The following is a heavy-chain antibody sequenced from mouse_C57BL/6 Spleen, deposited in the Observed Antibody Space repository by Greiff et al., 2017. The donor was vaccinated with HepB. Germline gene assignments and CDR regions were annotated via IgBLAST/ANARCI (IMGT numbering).Heavy chain of an antibody. D-gene: IGHD1-1*01. V-gene: IGHV1-81*01. CDR1: GYTFTSYG. CDR2: IYPRSGNT. Sequence: VQLQQSGAELARPGASVKLSCKASGYTFTSYGISWVKQRTGQGLEWIGEIYPRSGNTYYNEKFKGKATLTADKSSSTAYMERRSLTSEDSAVYFCAIDDYGSSYVFYFDYWGQVTTLTVSS. J-gene: IGHJ2*01. CDR3: AIDDYGSSYVFYFDY.